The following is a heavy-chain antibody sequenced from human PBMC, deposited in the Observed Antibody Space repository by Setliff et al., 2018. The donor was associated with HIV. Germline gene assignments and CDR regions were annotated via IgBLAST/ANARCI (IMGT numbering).Heavy chain of an antibody. V-gene: IGHV4-61*01. CDR1: GGSVSSVNYY. D-gene: IGHD3-3*01. CDR2: IHYTGST. J-gene: IGHJ4*02. CDR3: ARVRGDGNSFDD. Sequence: PSETLSLTCSVSGGSVSSVNYYWSWIRQPPGKGLGWIGYIHYTGSTTYNPSLKSRVTISPDTSKNQYSLKLSSVTAADTAVYFCARVRGDGNSFDDWGQGTLVTVSS.